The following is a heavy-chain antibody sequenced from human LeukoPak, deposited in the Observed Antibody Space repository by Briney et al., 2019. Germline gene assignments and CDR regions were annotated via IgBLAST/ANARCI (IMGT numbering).Heavy chain of an antibody. CDR2: ISAYNGNT. CDR1: GYTFTSYG. V-gene: IGHV1-18*01. CDR3: VRSTTRYYYVSSGYFDY. J-gene: IGHJ4*02. Sequence: ASVKVSCKASGYTFTSYGISWVRQAPGQGLEWMGWISAYNGNTNYAQKLQGRVTMTTDTSTSTDYMELRSLRSDDTAVYYCVRSTTRYYYVSSGYFDYWGQGTLVTVSS. D-gene: IGHD3-22*01.